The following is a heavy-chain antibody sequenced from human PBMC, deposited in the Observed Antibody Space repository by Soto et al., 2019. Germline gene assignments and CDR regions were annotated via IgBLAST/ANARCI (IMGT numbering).Heavy chain of an antibody. CDR2: IYPGDSDT. D-gene: IGHD3-9*01. J-gene: IGHJ5*02. CDR1: GYSFTSYW. V-gene: IGHV5-51*01. Sequence: GESLKITCKGSGYSFTSYWIGWVRQMPGKGLEWMGIIYPGDSDTRYSPSFQGQVTISADKSISTAYLQWSSLKASDTAMYYCATTEGYDILTGKTTLFDPWGQGTLVTVS. CDR3: ATTEGYDILTGKTTLFDP.